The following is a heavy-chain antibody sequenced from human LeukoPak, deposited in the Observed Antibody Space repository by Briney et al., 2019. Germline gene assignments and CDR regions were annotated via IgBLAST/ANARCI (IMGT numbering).Heavy chain of an antibody. CDR1: GESFDGFY. J-gene: IGHJ5*02. Sequence: SETLSLTCAVSGESFDGFYWNWVRQPPGKGLEGIGVINYGGMTNYNPALMTRVAISADSSKRQFSLDLTSVTAADTAVYYCAIRLATSRLATATTWFDHWGQGTLVSVSS. D-gene: IGHD2-2*01. V-gene: IGHV4-34*01. CDR2: INYGGMT. CDR3: AIRLATSRLATATTWFDH.